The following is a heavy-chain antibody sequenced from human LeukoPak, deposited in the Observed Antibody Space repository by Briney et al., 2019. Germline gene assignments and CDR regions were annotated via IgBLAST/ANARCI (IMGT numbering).Heavy chain of an antibody. CDR3: ARGEVTYYDYVWGSSYGMDV. CDR1: GYTFTSYD. CDR2: MNPNSGNT. Sequence: ASVKVSCKASGYTFTSYDINWVRQATGQGLEWMGWMNPNSGNTGYAQKFQGRVTMTRNTSISTAYMELSSLRSEDTAVYYCARGEVTYYDYVWGSSYGMDVWGQGTTVTVSS. J-gene: IGHJ6*02. D-gene: IGHD3-16*01. V-gene: IGHV1-8*01.